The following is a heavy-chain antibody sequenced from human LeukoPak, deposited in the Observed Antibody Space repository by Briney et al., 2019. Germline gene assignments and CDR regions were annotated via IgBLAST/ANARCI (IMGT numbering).Heavy chain of an antibody. J-gene: IGHJ4*02. CDR1: GYTFTSYD. D-gene: IGHD3-16*01. V-gene: IGHV1-8*01. Sequence: ASVKVSCKASGYTFTSYDINWVRQATGQGLEWMGWMNPNSGNTGYAQKFQGRVTMTRNTSISTAYMELGSLRSEDTAVYYCVSGELWSSYYFDYWGQGTLVTVSS. CDR2: MNPNSGNT. CDR3: VSGELWSSYYFDY.